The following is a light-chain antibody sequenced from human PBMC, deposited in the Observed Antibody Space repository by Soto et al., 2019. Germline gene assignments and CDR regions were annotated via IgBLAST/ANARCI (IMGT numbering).Light chain of an antibody. J-gene: IGLJ1*01. V-gene: IGLV2-18*02. Sequence: QSVLTQPRSVSGSPGQSLTISCTGTSSDIGGYDHVSWYQQSPGTVPKLIIYEVTNRPSGVPARFSGSKSGNTASLTISGLQAEDEADYYCSSYISTSRYVFGAGTKVTVL. CDR3: SSYISTSRYV. CDR1: SSDIGGYDH. CDR2: EVT.